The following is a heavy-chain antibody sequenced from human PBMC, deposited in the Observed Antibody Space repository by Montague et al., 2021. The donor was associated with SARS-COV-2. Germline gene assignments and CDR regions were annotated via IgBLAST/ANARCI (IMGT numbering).Heavy chain of an antibody. CDR2: TYYRSKWYT. D-gene: IGHD1-1*01. CDR3: AREGTVPGPRGIYFDD. V-gene: IGHV6-1*01. CDR1: GDSVSSNSAA. Sequence: CAISGDSVSSNSAAWNWIRQSPSGGLEWLGRTYYRSKWYTDYAPSVKTRITITPDTSNNQFSLHLNSVTPGDTAVYYFAREGTVPGPRGIYFDDWGQGTLVTVSS. J-gene: IGHJ4*02.